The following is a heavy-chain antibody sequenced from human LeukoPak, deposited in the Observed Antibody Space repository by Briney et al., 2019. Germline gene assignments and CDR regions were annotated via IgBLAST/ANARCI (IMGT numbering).Heavy chain of an antibody. CDR3: ARRNYYDSRRDAFDI. J-gene: IGHJ3*02. Sequence: GESLKISCKGSGYSFTSYWIGWVRQMPGKGLEWMGIIYPGDSDTRYSPSLQGQVTISADKSISTAYLQWSSLKASDTAMYYCARRNYYDSRRDAFDIWGQGTMVTVSS. D-gene: IGHD3-22*01. CDR1: GYSFTSYW. V-gene: IGHV5-51*01. CDR2: IYPGDSDT.